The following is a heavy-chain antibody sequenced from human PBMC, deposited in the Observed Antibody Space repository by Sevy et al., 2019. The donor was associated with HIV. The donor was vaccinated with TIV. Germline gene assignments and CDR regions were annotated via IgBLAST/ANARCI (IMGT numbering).Heavy chain of an antibody. Sequence: ASVKVSCKVSGYTLTKLSIDWVRQAPGKALEWMGEFDPQDVKTISSQRFQGSLTMTVDTSTDTAYMELSSLTSEDTAGYYCATVGLRYFSGSSSYQGDWFDPWGQGTLVTVSS. V-gene: IGHV1-24*01. CDR1: GYTLTKLS. J-gene: IGHJ5*02. CDR2: FDPQDVKT. D-gene: IGHD2-15*01. CDR3: ATVGLRYFSGSSSYQGDWFDP.